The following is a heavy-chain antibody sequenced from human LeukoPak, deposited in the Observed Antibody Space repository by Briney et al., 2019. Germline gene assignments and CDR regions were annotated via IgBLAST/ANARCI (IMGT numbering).Heavy chain of an antibody. V-gene: IGHV3-15*01. Sequence: PGGPLRLSCAASGFTFSNPWMSWVRQPPGKGLEWVGRIKSKTDGRTTDYAAPVKGRFTISRDDSKNTLYLQMNSLKTEDTAVYYCTTTYFDWLLPPNYYYYGMDVWGKGTTVTVSS. CDR3: TTTYFDWLLPPNYYYYGMDV. D-gene: IGHD3-9*01. J-gene: IGHJ6*04. CDR2: IKSKTDGRTT. CDR1: GFTFSNPW.